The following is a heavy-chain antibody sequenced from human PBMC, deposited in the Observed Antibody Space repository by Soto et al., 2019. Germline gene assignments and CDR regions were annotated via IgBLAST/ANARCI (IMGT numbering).Heavy chain of an antibody. V-gene: IGHV4-59*01. CDR2: IYYSGSN. J-gene: IGHJ4*02. CDR1: GGSISSFY. CDR3: AGTRGYCSGGSCPTVVDY. D-gene: IGHD2-15*01. Sequence: PPSLTCTVAGGSISSFYGSWIRQHPGKGLEWIGYIYYSGSNNYNPSLKSRVTISVDTSKNQFSLKLSSVTAADTAVYYCAGTRGYCSGGSCPTVVDYWGQGTLVTVSS.